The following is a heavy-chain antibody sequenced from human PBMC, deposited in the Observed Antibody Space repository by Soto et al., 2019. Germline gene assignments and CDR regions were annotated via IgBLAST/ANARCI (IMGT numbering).Heavy chain of an antibody. V-gene: IGHV1-2*04. CDR3: ARGADRGFLEWLLGRPRYYYYYYGMDV. D-gene: IGHD3-3*01. Sequence: GASVKVSCKASGYTFTGYYMHWVRQAPGQGLEWMGWINPNSGGTNYAQKFQGWVTMTRDTSISTAYMELSRLRSDDTAVYYCARGADRGFLEWLLGRPRYYYYYYGMDVWGQGTTVTVSS. J-gene: IGHJ6*02. CDR2: INPNSGGT. CDR1: GYTFTGYY.